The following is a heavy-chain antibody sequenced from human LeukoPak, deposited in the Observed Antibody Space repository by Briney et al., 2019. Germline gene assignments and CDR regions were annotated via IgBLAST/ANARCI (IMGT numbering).Heavy chain of an antibody. V-gene: IGHV3-9*01. D-gene: IGHD1-1*01. Sequence: PGGPLRLSCAASGFTFDDYAMHWVRQAPGKGLEWVSGISWNSGSIGYADSVKGRFTISRDNAKNSLYLQMNSLRAEDTAVYYCAKAKKTGRSDYWGQGTLVTVSS. CDR2: ISWNSGSI. CDR3: AKAKKTGRSDY. CDR1: GFTFDDYA. J-gene: IGHJ4*02.